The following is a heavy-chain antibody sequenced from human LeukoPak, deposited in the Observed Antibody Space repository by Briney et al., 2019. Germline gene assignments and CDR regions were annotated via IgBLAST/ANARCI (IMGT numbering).Heavy chain of an antibody. D-gene: IGHD7-27*01. CDR1: GFTFSSYA. CDR2: ISYDGSNK. CDR3: ASFLTGAAPGWWFDP. J-gene: IGHJ5*02. V-gene: IGHV3-30-3*01. Sequence: GGSLRLSCAASGFTFSSYAMHWVRQAPGKGLEWVAVISYDGSNKYYADSVKGRFTISRDNSKSTLYLQMNSLRAEDTAVYYCASFLTGAAPGWWFDPWGQGTLVTVSS.